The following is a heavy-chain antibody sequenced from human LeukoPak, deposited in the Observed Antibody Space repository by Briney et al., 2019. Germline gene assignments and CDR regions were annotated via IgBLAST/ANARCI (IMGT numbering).Heavy chain of an antibody. CDR1: GFTFSSYW. CDR3: ARDRGSMMAIWFGELPDNYFDY. V-gene: IGHV3-7*01. CDR2: IKQDGSEK. J-gene: IGHJ4*02. D-gene: IGHD3-10*01. Sequence: GGSLRLSCAASGFTFSSYWMSWVRQAPGKGLEWVANIKQDGSEKYYVDSVKGRFTISRDNAKNSLYLQMNSLRAEDTAVYYCARDRGSMMAIWFGELPDNYFDYWGQGTLVTVSS.